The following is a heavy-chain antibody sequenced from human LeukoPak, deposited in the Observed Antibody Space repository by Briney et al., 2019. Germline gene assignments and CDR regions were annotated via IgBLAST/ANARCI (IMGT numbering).Heavy chain of an antibody. CDR3: ARSGEGNDFDY. V-gene: IGHV4-34*01. CDR2: INHSGST. J-gene: IGHJ4*02. D-gene: IGHD3-10*01. CDR1: GGSFSGYY. Sequence: SETLSLTCAVYGGSFSGYYWSWIRQPPGKGLEWIGEINHSGSTNYNPSLKSRVTISVDTSKNQFSLKLSSVTAADTAVYYCARSGEGNDFDYWGQGTLVTVFS.